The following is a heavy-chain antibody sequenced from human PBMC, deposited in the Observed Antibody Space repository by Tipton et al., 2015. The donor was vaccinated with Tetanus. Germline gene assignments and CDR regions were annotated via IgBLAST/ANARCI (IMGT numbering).Heavy chain of an antibody. Sequence: TLSLTCTVSGSSISSDGAYWSWIRQHPGEGLEWIGYISNSGSTYYNPSLKSRVTISVDTSQKQISLKVNSVTAADTAVYYCARDRGVRGGYYYYHGMGVWGQGTTVTVSS. D-gene: IGHD3-10*01. J-gene: IGHJ6*02. V-gene: IGHV4-31*03. CDR2: ISNSGST. CDR1: GSSISSDGAY. CDR3: ARDRGVRGGYYYYHGMGV.